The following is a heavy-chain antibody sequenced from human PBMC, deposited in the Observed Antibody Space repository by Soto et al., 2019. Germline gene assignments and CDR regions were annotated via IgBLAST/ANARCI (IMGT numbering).Heavy chain of an antibody. V-gene: IGHV1-2*04. CDR2: INPNSGGT. J-gene: IGHJ6*02. CDR3: ARERGGYCSSTSCQGKGYYYGMDV. CDR1: GYTFTGYY. Sequence: ASVKVSCKASGYTFTGYYMHWVRQAPGQGLEWMGWINPNSGGTNYAQKFQGWVTMTRDTSISTAYMELSRLRSDDTAVYYCARERGGYCSSTSCQGKGYYYGMDVWGQGTTVTVSS. D-gene: IGHD2-2*01.